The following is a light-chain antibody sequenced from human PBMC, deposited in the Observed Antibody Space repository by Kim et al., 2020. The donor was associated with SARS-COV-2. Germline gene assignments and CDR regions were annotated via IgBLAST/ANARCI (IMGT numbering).Light chain of an antibody. CDR2: DVS. V-gene: IGLV2-14*03. J-gene: IGLJ2*01. CDR1: SSDVGGYNY. CDR3: SSYTSSSTIYVV. Sequence: ITISCTGTSSDVGGYNYVSWYQQYPGKAPKLMIYDVSNRPSGVSNRFSGSKSGNTASLTISGLQAEDEADYYCSSYTSSSTIYVVFGGGTQLTVL.